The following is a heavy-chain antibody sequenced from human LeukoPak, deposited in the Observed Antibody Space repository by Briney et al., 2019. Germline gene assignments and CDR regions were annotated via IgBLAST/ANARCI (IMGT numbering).Heavy chain of an antibody. J-gene: IGHJ6*03. CDR2: IIPIFGTA. CDR3: ASSIAAAGTAVVYYMDV. D-gene: IGHD6-13*01. Sequence: GASVKVSCKASGGTFSGYAISWVRQAPGQGLEWMGGIIPIFGTANYAQKFQGRVTITTDESTSTAYMELSSLRSEDTAVYYCASSIAAAGTAVVYYMDVWGKGTTVTVSS. V-gene: IGHV1-69*05. CDR1: GGTFSGYA.